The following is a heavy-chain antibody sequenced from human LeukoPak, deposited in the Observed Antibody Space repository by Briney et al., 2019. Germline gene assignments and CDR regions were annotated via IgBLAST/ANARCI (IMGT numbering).Heavy chain of an antibody. Sequence: GASVKVSCKASGYTFASYGISWVRQAPGQGLEWMGWISAYNGNTNYAQKLQGRVTMTTDTSTSTAYMELRSLRSDDTAVYYCNLYCSSTSCARIGDFDYWGQGTLVTVSS. CDR1: GYTFASYG. CDR3: NLYCSSTSCARIGDFDY. J-gene: IGHJ4*02. D-gene: IGHD2-2*01. V-gene: IGHV1-18*01. CDR2: ISAYNGNT.